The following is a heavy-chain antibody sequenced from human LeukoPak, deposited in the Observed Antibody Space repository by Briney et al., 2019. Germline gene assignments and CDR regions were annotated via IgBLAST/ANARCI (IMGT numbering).Heavy chain of an antibody. J-gene: IGHJ4*02. V-gene: IGHV3-15*07. CDR2: VKNRGDGMAT. CDR1: TFTKAW. Sequence: PGGSLRLSCVLSTFTKAWMNWVRQAPGKGLEWVGHVKNRGDGMATDYAAPVKGRFNISRDDSKKTVYLQMDSLKTKDTAVYFCTTEYFGGFEYWGQGTLVTVSS. D-gene: IGHD3-16*01. CDR3: TTEYFGGFEY.